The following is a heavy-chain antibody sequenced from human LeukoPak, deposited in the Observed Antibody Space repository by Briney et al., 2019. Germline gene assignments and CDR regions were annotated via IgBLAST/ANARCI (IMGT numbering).Heavy chain of an antibody. D-gene: IGHD1-26*01. V-gene: IGHV4-34*12. CDR3: ARSPPGIVGATAYWFDP. CDR2: IIHSGST. J-gene: IGHJ5*02. CDR1: GGSFSGYY. Sequence: SETLSLTCAVYGGSFSGYYWSWIRQPPGKGLEWIGEIIHSGSTNYNPSLKSRVTISVDTSKNQFSLKLSSVTAADTAVYYCARSPPGIVGATAYWFDPWGQGTLVTVSS.